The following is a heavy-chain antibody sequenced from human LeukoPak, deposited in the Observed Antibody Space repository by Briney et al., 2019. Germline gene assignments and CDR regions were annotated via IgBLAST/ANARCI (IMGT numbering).Heavy chain of an antibody. J-gene: IGHJ5*02. CDR3: TRRVDSTRWFDP. D-gene: IGHD1-1*01. CDR2: INGDGTST. V-gene: IGHV3-74*01. CDR1: GFTFSNYF. Sequence: GGSLTLSCSVSGFTFSNYFMHWVRQAPGEGLVWVSRINGDGTSTIYADSVKGRFTISRDNAKNTLYLQMNSLRAEDTAIYYCTRRVDSTRWFDPWGQGTLVSVSS.